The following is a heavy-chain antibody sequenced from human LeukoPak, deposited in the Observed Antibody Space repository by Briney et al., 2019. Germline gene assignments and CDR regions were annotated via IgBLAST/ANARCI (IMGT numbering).Heavy chain of an antibody. CDR3: ARAHQPLGGLSFPDS. CDR1: GYTFTSYA. Sequence: VASVKVSCKASGYTFTSYAMNWVRQAPGQGLEWMGWMNTNTGNPTYAQGFTGRFVFSLDTSVSTAYLQISSLKAEDTAVYYCARAHQPLGGLSFPDSWGQGTLVTVSS. V-gene: IGHV7-4-1*02. CDR2: MNTNTGNP. D-gene: IGHD3-16*02. J-gene: IGHJ5*01.